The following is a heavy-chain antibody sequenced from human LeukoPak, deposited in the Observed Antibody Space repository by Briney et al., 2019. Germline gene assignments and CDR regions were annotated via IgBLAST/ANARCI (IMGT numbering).Heavy chain of an antibody. CDR1: GYTSTDYG. CDR3: ARDVGITVADSFDP. J-gene: IGHJ5*02. Sequence: ASVKVSCKASGYTSTDYGISWVRQAPGQGLEWMGWISINRGNTNYAQKFQGRVSMTTDTSTSTAYMELRGLRSDDTAMYYCARDVGITVADSFDPWGQGTLVTVSS. CDR2: ISINRGNT. D-gene: IGHD6-19*01. V-gene: IGHV1-18*01.